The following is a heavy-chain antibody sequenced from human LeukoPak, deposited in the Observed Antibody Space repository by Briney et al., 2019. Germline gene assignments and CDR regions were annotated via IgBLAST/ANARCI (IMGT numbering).Heavy chain of an antibody. V-gene: IGHV3-64D*09. J-gene: IGHJ4*02. D-gene: IGHD1-7*01. CDR3: VKDPSWNYFYFDY. CDR2: ISSDGGRT. Sequence: GGSLRLSCSASGFTFSSFAMFWVRQAPGKGLEYVSGISSDGGRTNYADSVKARFTISRDNSKVTLYLQMTSLRPEATAIYYCVKDPSWNYFYFDYWGQGTLVTVSS. CDR1: GFTFSSFA.